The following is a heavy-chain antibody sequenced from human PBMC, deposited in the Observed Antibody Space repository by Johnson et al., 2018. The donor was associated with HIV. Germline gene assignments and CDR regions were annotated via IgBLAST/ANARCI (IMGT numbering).Heavy chain of an antibody. J-gene: IGHJ3*02. Sequence: QVQLVESGGGVVQPGRSLRLSCAASGFTLSHYGMHWVRQAPGKGLEWVALISYDGSNEYYADSVKGRFTISRDNSKNTLYLQMNSLRAEDTAVYYCARDLGVDWSKGAFDMWGQGTMVTVSS. CDR3: ARDLGVDWSKGAFDM. CDR2: ISYDGSNE. CDR1: GFTLSHYG. D-gene: IGHD3/OR15-3a*01. V-gene: IGHV3-30*03.